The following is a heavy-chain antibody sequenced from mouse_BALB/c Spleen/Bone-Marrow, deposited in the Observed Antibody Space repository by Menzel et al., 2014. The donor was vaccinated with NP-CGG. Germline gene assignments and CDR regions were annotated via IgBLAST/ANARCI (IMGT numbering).Heavy chain of an antibody. CDR2: ISSGGSYT. CDR3: ARQDYDWFAY. CDR1: GFTFSSYG. J-gene: IGHJ3*01. V-gene: IGHV5-6*02. D-gene: IGHD2-4*01. Sequence: EVMLVESGGDLVKPGGSLKLSCAASGFTFSSYGMSWVRQTPDKRLEWVATISSGGSYTYYPDSVKGRFTISRDNAKNTLYLQMSSLKSEDTAMYHCARQDYDWFAYWGQGTLVTVSA.